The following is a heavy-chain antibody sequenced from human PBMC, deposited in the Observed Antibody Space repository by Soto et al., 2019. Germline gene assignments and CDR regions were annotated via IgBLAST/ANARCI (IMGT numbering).Heavy chain of an antibody. Sequence: SQTLSLTCAISGDSVSSNSAAWNWIRQSPSRGLEWLGRTYYRSKWCNDYAVSVKSRITINPDTSKNQFSLQLNSVTPEDTAVYYCAISVAVAGTGAGFDYWGQGTLVTVSS. CDR2: TYYRSKWCN. J-gene: IGHJ4*02. CDR1: GDSVSSNSAA. CDR3: AISVAVAGTGAGFDY. V-gene: IGHV6-1*01. D-gene: IGHD6-19*01.